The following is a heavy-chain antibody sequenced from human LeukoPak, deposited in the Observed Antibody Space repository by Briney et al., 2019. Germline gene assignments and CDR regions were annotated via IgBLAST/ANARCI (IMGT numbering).Heavy chain of an antibody. D-gene: IGHD3-22*01. CDR2: ISGSGGST. CDR3: AKEWFYYYMDV. Sequence: GGSLRLSCTASGFTFSNYGMNWVRQAPGKGLEWVSVISGSGGSTYYADSVKGRFTISRDNSKNTLYLQMNSLRAEDTAVYYCAKEWFYYYMDVWGKGTTVTISS. CDR1: GFTFSNYG. J-gene: IGHJ6*03. V-gene: IGHV3-23*01.